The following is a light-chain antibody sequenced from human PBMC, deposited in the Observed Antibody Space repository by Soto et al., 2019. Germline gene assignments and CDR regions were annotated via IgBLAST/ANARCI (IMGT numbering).Light chain of an antibody. CDR3: LKYSTSLSV. J-gene: IGKJ1*01. Sequence: DIQMTQSPSSLSASVGDRVTITCRASQGISNYLAWHQQKPGKVPKLLIYAPSTLQSGVPSRFSGHGTGPGFTLTISSLRREDVATYYCLKYSTSLSVVDHGTKVVI. V-gene: IGKV1-27*01. CDR1: QGISNY. CDR2: APS.